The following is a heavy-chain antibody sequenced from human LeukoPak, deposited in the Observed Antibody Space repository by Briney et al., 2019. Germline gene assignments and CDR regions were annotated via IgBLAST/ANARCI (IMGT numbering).Heavy chain of an antibody. Sequence: PGGSLRLSCAASGFTFSSYSMKWVRQAPGKGLEWASIIYSGGDTYYADSVKGRFTISRDNSKNTLYLQINSLRAEDTAVYYCTSGPGSTWYSDYWGQGTLVTVSS. D-gene: IGHD6-13*01. CDR2: IYSGGDT. CDR1: GFTFSSYS. J-gene: IGHJ4*02. CDR3: TSGPGSTWYSDY. V-gene: IGHV3-66*02.